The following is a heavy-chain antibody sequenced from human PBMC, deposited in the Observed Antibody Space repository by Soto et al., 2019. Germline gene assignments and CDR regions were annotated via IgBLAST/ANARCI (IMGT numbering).Heavy chain of an antibody. Sequence: LRLSCTASGFTFGDYAMSWFRQAPGKGLEWVGFIRSKAYGGTTEYAASVKGRFTISRDDSKSIAYLQMNSLKTEDTAVYYCTRVNYYDSSGYYWPWFDPWGQGTLVTVSS. D-gene: IGHD3-22*01. CDR3: TRVNYYDSSGYYWPWFDP. J-gene: IGHJ5*02. CDR2: IRSKAYGGTT. CDR1: GFTFGDYA. V-gene: IGHV3-49*03.